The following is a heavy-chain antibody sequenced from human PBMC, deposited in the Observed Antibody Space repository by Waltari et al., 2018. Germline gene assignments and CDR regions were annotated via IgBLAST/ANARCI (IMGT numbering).Heavy chain of an antibody. V-gene: IGHV1-69*08. J-gene: IGHJ4*02. CDR2: NIPIFGTA. Sequence: QVQLVQSGAEVKKPGSSVKVSCKASVGTFSSYAISWVRQAPGQGLEWMGRNIPIFGTANEAHKFQGRVTMTADKSTSTAYMELSSLRSEDTAVYYCARDVAALDYWGQGTLVTVSS. D-gene: IGHD6-19*01. CDR1: VGTFSSYA. CDR3: ARDVAALDY.